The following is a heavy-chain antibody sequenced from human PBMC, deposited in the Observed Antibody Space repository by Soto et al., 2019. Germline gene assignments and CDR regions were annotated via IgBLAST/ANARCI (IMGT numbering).Heavy chain of an antibody. J-gene: IGHJ4*02. V-gene: IGHV4-59*08. D-gene: IGHD6-19*01. CDR3: ASSRYSGGWFPEGDDYFDY. CDR2: IYYSGST. CDR1: GGSISSYY. Sequence: SETLSLTCTVSGGSISSYYWSWIRQPPGKGLEWIGYIYYSGSTNYNPSLKSRVTISVDTSKNQFSLKLSSVTAADTAVYYCASSRYSGGWFPEGDDYFDYWGQGTLVTVSS.